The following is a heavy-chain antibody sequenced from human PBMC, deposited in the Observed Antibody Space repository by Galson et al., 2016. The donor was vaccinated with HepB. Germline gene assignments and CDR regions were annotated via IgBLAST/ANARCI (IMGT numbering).Heavy chain of an antibody. V-gene: IGHV1-69*02. J-gene: IGHJ2*01. CDR2: IIPVLGIA. CDR3: ARYVAPYSTSLNWYFDL. Sequence: SVKVSCKAPGGTFSNYTISWVRQAPGQGLEWMGRIIPVLGIANYAQKFQGRVTISADKSTSTAYMELSSLRSEDSAVYYCARYVAPYSTSLNWYFDLWGRGTLVTVSS. D-gene: IGHD6-6*01. CDR1: GGTFSNYT.